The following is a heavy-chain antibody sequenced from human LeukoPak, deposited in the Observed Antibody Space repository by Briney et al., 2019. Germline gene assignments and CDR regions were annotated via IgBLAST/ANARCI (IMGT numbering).Heavy chain of an antibody. CDR1: GFTFSSYA. V-gene: IGHV4-30-4*08. CDR3: ARGQTTPLYSLDY. Sequence: LRLSCAASGFTFSSYAMSWIRQPPGKGLEWIGYIYYSGSTYYNPSLKSRVTISVDTSKNQFSLKLSSVTAADTAVYYCARGQTTPLYSLDYWGQGTLVTVSS. CDR2: IYYSGST. J-gene: IGHJ4*02. D-gene: IGHD1-14*01.